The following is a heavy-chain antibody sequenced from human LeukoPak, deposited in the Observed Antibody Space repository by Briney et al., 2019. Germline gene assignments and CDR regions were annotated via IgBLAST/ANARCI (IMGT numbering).Heavy chain of an antibody. CDR1: GYSFPNYW. V-gene: IGHV5-51*01. J-gene: IGHJ3*02. CDR2: IYPDDSDT. Sequence: GESLKISCKGSGYSFPNYWIGWVRQMPGKGLEWMGIIYPDDSDTKYSPSFQGQVTISADKSISTAYLQWSSLKASDTAIYYCTKQGGRHAGNLDIWGQGTMVTVSS. CDR3: TKQGGRHAGNLDI. D-gene: IGHD1-14*01.